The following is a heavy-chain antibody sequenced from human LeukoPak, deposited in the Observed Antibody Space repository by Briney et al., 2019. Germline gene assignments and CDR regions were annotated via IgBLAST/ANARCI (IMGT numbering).Heavy chain of an antibody. CDR3: AREYCSGGSCWFDP. CDR2: IYNSGST. J-gene: IGHJ5*02. V-gene: IGHV4-39*07. D-gene: IGHD2-15*01. CDR1: GGSISSSSDY. Sequence: PSETLSLTCTVSGGSISSSSDYWGWIRQPPGKGLEWIGNIYNSGSTDYNPSLKSRVTISVDTSKNQFSLKLSSVTAADTAVYYCAREYCSGGSCWFDPWGQGTLVTVSS.